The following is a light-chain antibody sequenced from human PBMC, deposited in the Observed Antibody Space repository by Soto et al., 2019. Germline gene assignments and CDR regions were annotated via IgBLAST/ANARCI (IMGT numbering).Light chain of an antibody. CDR2: GAF. V-gene: IGKV3-15*01. J-gene: IGKJ4*01. CDR3: QQYNNWPLT. CDR1: QSVSSD. Sequence: ERVMTQAPATLSVSPGERATLSCRASQSVSSDLAWYQQKPGQGPRLLIYGAFNRATGVPARFSGSGSGTAFTLTISSLQSEDFAVYYCQQYNNWPLTFAGGTKVEIK.